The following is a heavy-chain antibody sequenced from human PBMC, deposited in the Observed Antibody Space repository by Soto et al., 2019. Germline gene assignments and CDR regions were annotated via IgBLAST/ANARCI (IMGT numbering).Heavy chain of an antibody. CDR2: ISGRGTTT. Sequence: GGSLRLSCEASGFSFGSYSMNWVRQAPGKGLEWVSFISGRGTTTYYADSVKGRFTVSRDNAKNSLSLEVNSLRDEDTAVYYCARLGYCSSATCKYYFYYYGMDVWGQGTTVTVSS. J-gene: IGHJ6*02. V-gene: IGHV3-48*02. CDR3: ARLGYCSSATCKYYFYYYGMDV. D-gene: IGHD2-2*01. CDR1: GFSFGSYS.